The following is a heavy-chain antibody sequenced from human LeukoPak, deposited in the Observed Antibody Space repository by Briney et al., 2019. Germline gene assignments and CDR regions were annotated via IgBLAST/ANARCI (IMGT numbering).Heavy chain of an antibody. CDR2: IWYDGSNK. CDR1: GFTFSSYG. Sequence: SGGSLRLSCAASGFTFSSYGMHWVRQAPGKRLEWVAVIWYDGSNKYYADSVKGRFTISRDNSKNTLYLQMNSLRAEDTAVYYCARGRRVYSGDGKGSGYFDYWGQGTLVTVSS. CDR3: ARGRRVYSGDGKGSGYFDY. D-gene: IGHD1-26*01. V-gene: IGHV3-33*01. J-gene: IGHJ4*02.